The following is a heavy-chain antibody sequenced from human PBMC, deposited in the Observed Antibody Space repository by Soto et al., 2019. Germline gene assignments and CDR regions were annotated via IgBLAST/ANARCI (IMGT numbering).Heavy chain of an antibody. D-gene: IGHD5-12*01. V-gene: IGHV3-23*01. J-gene: IGHJ3*01. CDR3: AKVLRGPHINDAFDF. Sequence: PGGSLRLSCAASGFTFSSYAMSWVRQATGKGLEWVSAISDSASSTYYADSVKGRFTISRDNSRNTLYLQMTSLRAEDTALYYCAKVLRGPHINDAFDFWGQGTLVTVSS. CDR1: GFTFSSYA. CDR2: ISDSASST.